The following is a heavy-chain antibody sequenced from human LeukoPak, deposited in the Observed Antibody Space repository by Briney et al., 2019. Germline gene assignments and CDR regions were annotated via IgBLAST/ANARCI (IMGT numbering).Heavy chain of an antibody. CDR1: GYTFTGYY. CDR2: INPNSGGT. D-gene: IGHD2-15*01. V-gene: IGHV1-2*02. J-gene: IGHJ6*03. Sequence: ASVKVSCKASGYTFTGYYMHWVRQAPGQGLEWMGWINPNSGGTNYAQKFQGRVTMTRDTSISTAYMELSRLRSDDTAVYYCARGGCSGGSCYPGDYYYYYMDVWGKGATVTVSS. CDR3: ARGGCSGGSCYPGDYYYYYMDV.